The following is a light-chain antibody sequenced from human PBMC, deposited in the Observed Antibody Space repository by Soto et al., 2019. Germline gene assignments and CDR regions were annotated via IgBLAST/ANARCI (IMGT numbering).Light chain of an antibody. J-gene: IGKJ2*01. CDR3: QQYDNRPPYT. Sequence: DIQMTQSPSSLSASVGDRVTITCQASQDISNYLNWYQQKPGKAPKLLIYDASNLETGVPSRFSGSGSGTDFTFTIISLQPEDIVTDYWQQYDNRPPYTFGQVTKLEIK. V-gene: IGKV1-33*01. CDR1: QDISNY. CDR2: DAS.